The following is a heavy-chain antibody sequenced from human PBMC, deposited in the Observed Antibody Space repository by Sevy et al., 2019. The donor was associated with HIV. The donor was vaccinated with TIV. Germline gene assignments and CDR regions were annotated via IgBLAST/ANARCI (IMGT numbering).Heavy chain of an antibody. D-gene: IGHD3-22*01. J-gene: IGHJ4*02. CDR2: IYRNGST. CDR1: GYSINSSYL. CDR3: ARQNFYSTSGYGVDF. V-gene: IGHV4-38-2*01. Sequence: SETLSLTCAVSGYSINSSYLWGWIRQPPGKGLECAGGIYRNGSTYYNPSRKSRVTISVDTSKNQFSLKLNSVTVEDTAVYFCARQNFYSTSGYGVDFWGQGTLVTVSS.